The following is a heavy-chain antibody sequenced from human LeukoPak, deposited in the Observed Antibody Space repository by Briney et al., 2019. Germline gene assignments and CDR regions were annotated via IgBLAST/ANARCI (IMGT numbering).Heavy chain of an antibody. V-gene: IGHV4-30-2*03. CDR2: IYYSGST. CDR1: GGSISSGDYS. J-gene: IGHJ4*02. D-gene: IGHD3-22*01. Sequence: SQTLSLTCTVSGGSISSGDYSWSWIRQPPGKGLEWIGSIYYSGSTYYNPSLKSRVTISVDTSKNQFSLKLSSVTAADTAVYYCARRAVVVITTFDYWGQGTLVTVSS. CDR3: ARRAVVVITTFDY.